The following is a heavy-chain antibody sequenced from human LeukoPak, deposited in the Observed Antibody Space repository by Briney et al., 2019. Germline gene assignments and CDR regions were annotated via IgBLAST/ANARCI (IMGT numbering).Heavy chain of an antibody. CDR3: ASISSEANTRETTVVTPVDY. CDR2: VNPNSGNT. J-gene: IGHJ4*02. CDR1: GYTFTSYD. D-gene: IGHD4-23*01. V-gene: IGHV1-8*01. Sequence: GASVKVSCKASGYTFTSYDINWVRQATGQGLEWMGWVNPNSGNTGYAQKFQGRVTMTRNTSISTAYMELSSLRSEDTAVYYCASISSEANTRETTVVTPVDYWGQGTLVTVSS.